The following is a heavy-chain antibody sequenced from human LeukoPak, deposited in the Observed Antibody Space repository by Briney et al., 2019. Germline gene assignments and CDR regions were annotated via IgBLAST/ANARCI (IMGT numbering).Heavy chain of an antibody. Sequence: SETLSLTCTVSGGSISSYYWSWMRQPPGKGLEWIGYIHYRGSTNYNPSLKSRVTISVDTSKNQFSLKLSSVTAADTAVYYCARDRSRGYRYFDLWGRGTLVTVSS. CDR2: IHYRGST. D-gene: IGHD3-10*01. J-gene: IGHJ2*01. V-gene: IGHV4-59*01. CDR1: GGSISSYY. CDR3: ARDRSRGYRYFDL.